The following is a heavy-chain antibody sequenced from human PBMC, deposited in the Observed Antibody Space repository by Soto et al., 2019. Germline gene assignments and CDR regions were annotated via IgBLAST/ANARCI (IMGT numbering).Heavy chain of an antibody. CDR2: IYHHGST. Sequence: PSETLSLTCAVSGDSISSSNWWIWVRQPPGKGLEWIGEIYHHGSTNYNPPLKSRVTISVDKSMNQFSLRLSSVTAADTAVYYCARHAAYDYVWGKSDGSDYWGQGTLVTVSS. J-gene: IGHJ4*02. CDR3: ARHAAYDYVWGKSDGSDY. D-gene: IGHD3-16*01. CDR1: GDSISSSNW. V-gene: IGHV4-4*02.